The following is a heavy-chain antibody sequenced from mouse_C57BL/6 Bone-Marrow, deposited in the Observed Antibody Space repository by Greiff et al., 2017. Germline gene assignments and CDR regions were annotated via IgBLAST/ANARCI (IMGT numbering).Heavy chain of an antibody. J-gene: IGHJ4*01. V-gene: IGHV1-72*01. D-gene: IGHD2-1*01. CDR3: ARGGNYYSYYAIDY. CDR2: IYPNSGGT. CDR1: GYTFTSYW. Sequence: QVQLQQPGAELVKPGASVKLSCKASGYTFTSYWMHWVKQRPGRGLEWIGRIYPNSGGTKYNEKFKSKATLTVDKPSSTAYMQLSSLTSEDSAVYYCARGGNYYSYYAIDYWGQGTSVTVSS.